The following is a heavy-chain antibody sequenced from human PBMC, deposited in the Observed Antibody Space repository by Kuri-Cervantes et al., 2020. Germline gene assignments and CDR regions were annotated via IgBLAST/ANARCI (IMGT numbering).Heavy chain of an antibody. Sequence: ASVKVSCKASGYTFTSYGISWVRQAPGQGLEWMGWISAYNGNTNYAQKLQGRVTMTTDTSTSTAYMELRSLRSEDTAVYYCARDLSALRGGSSGGTPHGVDWGQGTLVTVSS. CDR2: ISAYNGNT. D-gene: IGHD1-26*01. CDR3: ARDLSALRGGSSGGTPHGVD. J-gene: IGHJ4*02. V-gene: IGHV1-18*01. CDR1: GYTFTSYG.